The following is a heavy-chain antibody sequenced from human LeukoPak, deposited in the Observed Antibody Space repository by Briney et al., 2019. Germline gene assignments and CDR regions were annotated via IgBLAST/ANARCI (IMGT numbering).Heavy chain of an antibody. D-gene: IGHD6-13*01. CDR1: GYTFTSYG. J-gene: IGHJ5*02. CDR2: ISAYNGNT. V-gene: IGHV1-18*01. CDR3: ARDVYSSSWYGSLYNWFDP. Sequence: GASVKVSCKASGYTFTSYGISWVRQATGQGLEWMGWISAYNGNTNYAQKLQGRVTMTTDTSTSTAYMELRSLRSDDTAVYYCARDVYSSSWYGSLYNWFDPWGQGTLVTVSS.